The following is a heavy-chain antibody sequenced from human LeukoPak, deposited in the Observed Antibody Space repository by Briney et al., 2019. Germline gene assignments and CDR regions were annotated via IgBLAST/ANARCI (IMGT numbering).Heavy chain of an antibody. Sequence: ASVKVSCKASGYTFIDYYIHWVRQAPGQGLEWMGWINPNRGGTNYAQQFQGRVTMTRDTSISTVYMELSSLRSEDTAVYYCARGSDSSGYPYYYMDVWGKGTTVTVSS. CDR1: GYTFIDYY. V-gene: IGHV1-2*02. CDR2: INPNRGGT. J-gene: IGHJ6*03. D-gene: IGHD3-22*01. CDR3: ARGSDSSGYPYYYMDV.